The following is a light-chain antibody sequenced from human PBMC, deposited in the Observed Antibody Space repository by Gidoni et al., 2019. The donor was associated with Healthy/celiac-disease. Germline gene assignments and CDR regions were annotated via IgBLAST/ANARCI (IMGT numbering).Light chain of an antibody. CDR1: QSVSSN. J-gene: IGKJ2*01. Sequence: EIVMTQSPATLSVSPGERATLSCRASQSVSSNLAWYQQKPGQAPRLLIYGASTRATGIPARVSGSGSGTEFTLTISSLQSEDFAVYYCQQYNNWHPYXXXQGTKLEIK. CDR2: GAS. CDR3: QQYNNWHPYX. V-gene: IGKV3-15*01.